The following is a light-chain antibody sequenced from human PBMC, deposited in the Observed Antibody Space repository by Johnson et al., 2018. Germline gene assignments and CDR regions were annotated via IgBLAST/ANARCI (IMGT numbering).Light chain of an antibody. Sequence: QSVLTQPPSVSAAPGLKVTISCSGSSSNIGNNYVSWYQQLPGTAPKLLIYENNKRPSGIPDRFSGSKSGTSATLGITGLQTGDEADYYCGTWDSRLSAGSVFGTGTKFTVL. CDR1: SSNIGNNY. CDR2: ENN. J-gene: IGLJ1*01. CDR3: GTWDSRLSAGSV. V-gene: IGLV1-51*02.